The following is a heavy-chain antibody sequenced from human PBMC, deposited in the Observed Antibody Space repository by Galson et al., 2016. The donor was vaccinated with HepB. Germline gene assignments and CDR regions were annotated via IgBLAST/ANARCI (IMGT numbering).Heavy chain of an antibody. D-gene: IGHD1/OR15-1a*01. CDR1: NYPFTNYG. CDR3: ARQRVTDEWEQMPLYYYFGMDV. Sequence: SVKVSCKASNYPFTNYGIAWVRQAPGHGLEWIGWISVYSGKTIYAQKVKGRLTLTTDTSTTTAYMDLRGLRSDDTALYYCARQRVTDEWEQMPLYYYFGMDVWGQGTTVTVSS. V-gene: IGHV1-18*01. J-gene: IGHJ6*02. CDR2: ISVYSGKT.